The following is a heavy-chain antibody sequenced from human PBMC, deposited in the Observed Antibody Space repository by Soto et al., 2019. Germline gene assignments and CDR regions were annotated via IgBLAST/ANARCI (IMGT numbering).Heavy chain of an antibody. CDR3: ARVGGYNWFDT. V-gene: IGHV3-74*01. J-gene: IGHJ5*02. CDR1: GFTFSSYW. CDR2: IDSDGTST. Sequence: EVQLVESGGGLVQPGGSLRLSCAGSGFTFSSYWMHWVRQVPGKGLLWVSRIDSDGTSTNYADSVKGRCTIARDNAKNTLYLQMNSLRAEDTGVYYCARVGGYNWFDTWGQGTLVTVSS.